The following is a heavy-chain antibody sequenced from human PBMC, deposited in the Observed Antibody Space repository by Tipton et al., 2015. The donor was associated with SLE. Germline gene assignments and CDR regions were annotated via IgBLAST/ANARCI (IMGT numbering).Heavy chain of an antibody. Sequence: TLSLTCAVYGGSFSGYYWSWIRQPPGKGLEWIGEINHSGSTNYNPSLKSRVTISVDTSKNQFSLKLSSVTAADTAVYYCARAHYDFWSGLDYWGQGTLVTVSS. V-gene: IGHV4-34*01. J-gene: IGHJ4*02. CDR1: GGSFSGYY. D-gene: IGHD3-3*01. CDR2: INHSGST. CDR3: ARAHYDFWSGLDY.